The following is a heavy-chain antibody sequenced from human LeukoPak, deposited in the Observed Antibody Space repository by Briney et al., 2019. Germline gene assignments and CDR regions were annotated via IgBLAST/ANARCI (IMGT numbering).Heavy chain of an antibody. CDR2: INGSGGRT. J-gene: IGHJ4*02. CDR3: AIGPPYGGYSD. CDR1: GFTFTTYA. Sequence: PGGSLRLSCAASGFTFTTYAMTWVRQAPGKGPEWVSTINGSGGRTYYADSLKGRFTISRDNSKNTVYLQMNSLRAEDTAVFYWAIGPPYGGYSDWGQGTLVTVSS. D-gene: IGHD5-12*01. V-gene: IGHV3-23*01.